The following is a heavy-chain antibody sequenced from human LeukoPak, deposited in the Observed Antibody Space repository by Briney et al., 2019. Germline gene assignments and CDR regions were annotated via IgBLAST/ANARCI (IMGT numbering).Heavy chain of an antibody. Sequence: SETLSLTCGVYGGSFSGYYWSWIRQPPGKGLEWIGEINHSGTNYNPSLKSRVTISVDTSKNQFSLKLSSVTAAGPAVYYCARTTGGMTVCGAFVYWGQGTLVTVSA. CDR1: GGSFSGYY. CDR2: INHSGT. J-gene: IGHJ4*02. D-gene: IGHD3-22*01. V-gene: IGHV4-34*01. CDR3: ARTTGGMTVCGAFVY.